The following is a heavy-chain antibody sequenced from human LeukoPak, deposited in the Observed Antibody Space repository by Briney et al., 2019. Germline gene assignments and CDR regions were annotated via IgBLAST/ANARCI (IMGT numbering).Heavy chain of an antibody. CDR1: GGSINRGGNY. D-gene: IGHD6-25*01. Sequence: SETLSLTCSVSGGSINRGGNYWSWIRQHPGKGLEWIGYIAYSGDTYYNPSLRSRITISADTSQTQFSLKLRYATAADTAVYYCAKQRLPGTVDYWGQGTPVTVSS. J-gene: IGHJ4*02. CDR3: AKQRLPGTVDY. V-gene: IGHV4-31*03. CDR2: IAYSGDT.